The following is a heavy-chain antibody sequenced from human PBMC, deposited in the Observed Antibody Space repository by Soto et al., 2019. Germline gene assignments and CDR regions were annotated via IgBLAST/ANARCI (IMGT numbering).Heavy chain of an antibody. Sequence: WGSLRLSCAASGVTFSSYAMHWVRQAPGKGLEWVAVISYDGSNKYYADSVKGRFTISRDNSKNTLYLQMNSLRAEDTAVYYCARDLNYYQSYYYYGMDVWGQGTTVTVSS. CDR2: ISYDGSNK. CDR1: GVTFSSYA. V-gene: IGHV3-30-3*01. CDR3: ARDLNYYQSYYYYGMDV. J-gene: IGHJ6*02. D-gene: IGHD4-4*01.